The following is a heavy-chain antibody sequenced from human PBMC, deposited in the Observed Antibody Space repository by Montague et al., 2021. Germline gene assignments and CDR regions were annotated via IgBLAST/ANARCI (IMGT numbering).Heavy chain of an antibody. CDR1: GFTFSNYW. D-gene: IGHD6-25*01. J-gene: IGHJ5*02. Sequence: SLRLSCAATGFTFSNYWMHWVRQAPGKGLVWVSHIKYDGSRTGYADSVKGRFTISRDNSKNTLYLQMNSLRDDDTAVYYCARSGFAAALDPWGQGTLVTVSS. CDR2: IKYDGSRT. V-gene: IGHV3-74*01. CDR3: ARSGFAAALDP.